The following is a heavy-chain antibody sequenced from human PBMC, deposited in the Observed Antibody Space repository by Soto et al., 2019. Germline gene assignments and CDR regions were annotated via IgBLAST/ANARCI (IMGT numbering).Heavy chain of an antibody. CDR2: IDPTDSYT. CDR1: GYSFTSYW. D-gene: IGHD3-3*01. V-gene: IGHV5-10-1*01. J-gene: IGHJ6*02. Sequence: PGESLKISCKGSGYSFTSYWISWVRQMPGKGLEWMGRIDPTDSYTNYRPSFQGHVPIYADKYISTAHLKWISKKAADTAMYYWGGHGVRYYHNDIDGWGRGTTVTVSS. CDR3: GGHGVRYYHNDIDG.